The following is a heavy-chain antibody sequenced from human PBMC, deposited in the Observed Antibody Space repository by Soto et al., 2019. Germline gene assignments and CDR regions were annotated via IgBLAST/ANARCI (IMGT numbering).Heavy chain of an antibody. CDR2: ISSSSSTI. CDR3: ARDGYCISTTCYFLPDV. Sequence: GGSLRLSCAASGFSISRFGMNWVRQATGKGLEWVSYISSSSSTIYYADSVKGRFTISRDNAKNSLYLQMNSLRDEDTAVYYCARDGYCISTTCYFLPDVWGQGTSVTVSS. CDR1: GFSISRFG. V-gene: IGHV3-48*02. J-gene: IGHJ6*02. D-gene: IGHD2-2*03.